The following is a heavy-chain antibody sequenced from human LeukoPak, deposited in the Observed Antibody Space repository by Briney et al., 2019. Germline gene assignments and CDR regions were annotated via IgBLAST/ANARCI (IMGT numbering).Heavy chain of an antibody. V-gene: IGHV5-51*01. D-gene: IGHD1-26*01. CDR1: RYSFTSYW. J-gene: IGHJ4*02. CDR3: ASTRELLRPFDY. CDR2: IYPGDSDT. Sequence: GDSLKISCKGSRYSFTSYWIGWVSQMPGTGLEWMGIIYPGDSDTRYSPSFQGQVTISADKSISTAYLQWSSLKASDTAMYYCASTRELLRPFDYWGQGTLVTVSS.